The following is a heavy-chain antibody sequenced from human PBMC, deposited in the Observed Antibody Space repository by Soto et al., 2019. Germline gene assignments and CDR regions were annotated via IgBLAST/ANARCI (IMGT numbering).Heavy chain of an antibody. Sequence: ASVKVSCKASGYTFTSYYMHWVRQAPGQGLEWMGIINPSGGSTSYAQKFQGRVTMTRDTSTSTVYMELSSLRSDDTAVYYCARVPHNFNWVPYGLDVWGQGTTVTVSS. D-gene: IGHD7-27*01. CDR3: ARVPHNFNWVPYGLDV. V-gene: IGHV1-46*01. CDR1: GYTFTSYY. CDR2: INPSGGST. J-gene: IGHJ6*02.